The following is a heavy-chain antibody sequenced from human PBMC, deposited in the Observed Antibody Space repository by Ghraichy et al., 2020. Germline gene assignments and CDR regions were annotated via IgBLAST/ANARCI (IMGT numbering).Heavy chain of an antibody. V-gene: IGHV1-18*01. CDR3: ARDYPYLVAAHPGMDV. J-gene: IGHJ6*02. CDR1: GYTFTSYG. Sequence: ASVKVSCKASGYTFTSYGISWVRQAPGQGLEWMGWISAYNGNTNYAQKLQGRVTMTTDTSTSTAYMELRSLRSDDTAVYYCARDYPYLVAAHPGMDVWGQGTTVTVSS. CDR2: ISAYNGNT. D-gene: IGHD5-12*01.